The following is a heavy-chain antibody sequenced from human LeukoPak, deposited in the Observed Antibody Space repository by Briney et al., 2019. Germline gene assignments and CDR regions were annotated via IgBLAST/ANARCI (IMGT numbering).Heavy chain of an antibody. J-gene: IGHJ5*02. D-gene: IGHD2-2*01. CDR1: GGSISSYY. CDR3: ARARYCSSTSCPDNWFDP. V-gene: IGHV4-59*12. Sequence: PSETLSLTCTVSGGSISSYYWSWIRQPPGKGLEWIGYIYYSGSTNYNPSLKSRVTISVDTSKNQFSLKLSSVTAADTAVYYCARARYCSSTSCPDNWFDPWGQGTLVTVSS. CDR2: IYYSGST.